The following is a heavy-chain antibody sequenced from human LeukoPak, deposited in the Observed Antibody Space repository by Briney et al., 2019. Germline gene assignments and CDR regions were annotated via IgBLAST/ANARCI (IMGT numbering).Heavy chain of an antibody. CDR1: GGSISSSSYY. Sequence: KTSETLSLTCTVSGGSISSSSYYWGWIRQPPGKGLEWIGSIYYSGSTYYNPSLKSRVTISVDTSKNQFSLKLSSVTAADTAVYYCARHGAVVVVAGFDPWGQGTLVTVSS. V-gene: IGHV4-39*01. CDR2: IYYSGST. J-gene: IGHJ5*02. D-gene: IGHD2-15*01. CDR3: ARHGAVVVVAGFDP.